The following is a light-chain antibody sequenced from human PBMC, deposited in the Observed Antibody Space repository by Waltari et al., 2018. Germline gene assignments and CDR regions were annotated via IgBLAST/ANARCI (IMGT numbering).Light chain of an antibody. CDR2: DVT. CDR1: SGLKY. J-gene: IGLJ2*01. CDR3: SSYTSNNTPVV. Sequence: QSALTQPASVSGSPGQSITISCTGTSGLKYVAWYQQHPGKAPKLMIYDVTNRPSGVSNRFSGSKSGNTASLTISGLRAEDEADYYCSSYTSNNTPVVFGGGTMVTVL. V-gene: IGLV2-14*03.